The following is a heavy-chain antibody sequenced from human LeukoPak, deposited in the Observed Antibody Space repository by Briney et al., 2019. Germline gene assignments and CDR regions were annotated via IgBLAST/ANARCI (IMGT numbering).Heavy chain of an antibody. CDR3: ARVDIVVVTAIRTLDY. Sequence: GATVTVSCTASGYTFTSYGISWVRQPPGQGLEWMGCISVYNGNTNYAQKLQGRVTITTDTSTSTAYMELRSLRADDTAVYYCARVDIVVVTAIRTLDYWGQGTLVTVSS. J-gene: IGHJ4*02. D-gene: IGHD2-21*02. V-gene: IGHV1-18*01. CDR1: GYTFTSYG. CDR2: ISVYNGNT.